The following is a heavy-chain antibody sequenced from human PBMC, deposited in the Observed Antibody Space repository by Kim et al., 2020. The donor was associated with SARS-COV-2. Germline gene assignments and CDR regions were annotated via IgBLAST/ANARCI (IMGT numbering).Heavy chain of an antibody. D-gene: IGHD5-18*01. CDR2: T. CDR3: ARVRGGYSYDY. V-gene: IGHV4-4*07. J-gene: IGHJ4*02. Sequence: TDYTSSRKSRVTMSVDTSKNQFSLKLTAVTAADTAVYYCARVRGGYSYDYWGQGTLVTVSS.